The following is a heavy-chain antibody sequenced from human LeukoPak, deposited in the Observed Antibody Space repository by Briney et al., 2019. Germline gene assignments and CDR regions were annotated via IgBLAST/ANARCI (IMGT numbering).Heavy chain of an antibody. CDR3: ARSSSRYGMDV. J-gene: IGHJ6*02. Sequence: GGSLRLSCAASGFTFSSYAMNWVRQAPGKGLEWVSAISGGGGGTYYADSVKGRFTIPRDNSNNTLYLQMNSLRAEDTAVYYCARSSSRYGMDVWGQGTMVTVSS. CDR1: GFTFSSYA. D-gene: IGHD6-6*01. V-gene: IGHV3-23*01. CDR2: ISGGGGGT.